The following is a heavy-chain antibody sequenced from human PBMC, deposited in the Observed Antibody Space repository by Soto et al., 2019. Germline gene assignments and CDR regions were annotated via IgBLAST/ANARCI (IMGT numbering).Heavy chain of an antibody. CDR1: GFTFSNAW. D-gene: IGHD3-22*01. J-gene: IGHJ3*02. V-gene: IGHV3-15*01. CDR2: IKSKTDGGTT. Sequence: EVQLVESGGGLVKPGGSLRLSCAASGFTFSNAWMSWVRQAPGKGLEWVGRIKSKTDGGTTDYAAPVKGRFTISRDDSKNTLYLQMNSLKTEDTAVYYCTTDVDTYYYDSSGYFQDAFDIWGQGTMVTVSS. CDR3: TTDVDTYYYDSSGYFQDAFDI.